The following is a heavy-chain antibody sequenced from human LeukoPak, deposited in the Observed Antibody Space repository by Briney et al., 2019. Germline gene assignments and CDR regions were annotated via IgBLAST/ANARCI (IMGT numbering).Heavy chain of an antibody. D-gene: IGHD1-26*01. J-gene: IGHJ4*02. CDR2: IRYDDSIK. CDR3: AKNSGNYFEY. V-gene: IGHV3-30*02. Sequence: GGSLRLSCAASGFTVSSYYMNWVRQAPGKGLEWVAYIRYDDSIKYYADSVRGRFTISRDSSKNTLLLQMNSLKAEDTAIYYCAKNSGNYFEYWGQGTLVIVSS. CDR1: GFTVSSYY.